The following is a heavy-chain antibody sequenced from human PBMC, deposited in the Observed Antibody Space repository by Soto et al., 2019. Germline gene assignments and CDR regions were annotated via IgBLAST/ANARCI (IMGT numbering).Heavy chain of an antibody. Sequence: SGPTRVNPTQTLTLTCTFSGFSLSTSGMCVSWIRQPPGKALEWLALIDWDDDKYYSTSLKTRLTISKDTSKNQVVLTMTNMDPVDTATYYCARIRAAGSSWPPDVWGQGTTVTVSS. V-gene: IGHV2-70*01. CDR1: GFSLSTSGMC. J-gene: IGHJ6*02. CDR2: IDWDDDK. CDR3: ARIRAAGSSWPPDV. D-gene: IGHD6-13*01.